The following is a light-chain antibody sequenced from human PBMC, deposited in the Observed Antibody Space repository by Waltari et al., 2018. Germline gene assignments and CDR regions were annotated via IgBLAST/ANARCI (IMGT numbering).Light chain of an antibody. V-gene: IGLV1-40*01. CDR3: QSYDSSLSGVV. J-gene: IGLJ2*01. CDR2: TNT. CDR1: SSNIGAGYD. Sequence: QSVLTQPPSVSGAPGQRVTISCTGNSSNIGAGYDVHWYQQLPETTPKPLIYTNTIRPSGVPDRFSGSRSGTSASLAISGLQAEDEADYYCQSYDSSLSGVVFGGGTKLTVL.